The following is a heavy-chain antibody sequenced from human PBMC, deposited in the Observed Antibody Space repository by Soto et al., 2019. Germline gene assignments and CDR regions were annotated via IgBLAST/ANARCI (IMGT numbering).Heavy chain of an antibody. CDR1: GGSISSGGYY. CDR3: ARMWSGYNSH. CDR2: IYYSGST. J-gene: IGHJ4*02. V-gene: IGHV4-61*08. D-gene: IGHD6-25*01. Sequence: PSETLSLTCTVSGGSISSGGYYWTWIRQHPGKGLEWIGYIYYSGSTNYNPSLKSRVTISVDTSKNQFSLNLRSVTAADTAVYYCARMWSGYNSHWGQGTPVTVSS.